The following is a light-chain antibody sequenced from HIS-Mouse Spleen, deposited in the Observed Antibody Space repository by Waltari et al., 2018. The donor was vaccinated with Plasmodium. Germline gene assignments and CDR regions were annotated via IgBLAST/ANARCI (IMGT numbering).Light chain of an antibody. CDR2: KAS. Sequence: SYELPQPPSVSVSPGQTARITCPGAACPKPYAYWYQQKPGQAPVLVRYKASERPSGIPERFSGSSSGTTVTLTISGVQAEDEADYYCQSADSSGTPNWVFGGGTKLTVL. J-gene: IGLJ3*02. V-gene: IGLV3-25*03. CDR1: ACPKPY. CDR3: QSADSSGTPNWV.